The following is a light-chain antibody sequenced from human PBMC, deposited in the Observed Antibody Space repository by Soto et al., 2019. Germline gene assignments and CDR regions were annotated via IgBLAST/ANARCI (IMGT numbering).Light chain of an antibody. CDR2: DVS. CDR3: CSYAGSYTGV. V-gene: IGLV2-11*01. J-gene: IGLJ2*01. Sequence: ALTQPRSVSGSPGQSVTISCTGTSSDVGGYNFVSWYQHHPGKAPELMIYDVSKRPSGVPDRFSGSKSGNTASLTISGLQAEDEADYYCCSYAGSYTGVFGGGTKLTVL. CDR1: SSDVGGYNF.